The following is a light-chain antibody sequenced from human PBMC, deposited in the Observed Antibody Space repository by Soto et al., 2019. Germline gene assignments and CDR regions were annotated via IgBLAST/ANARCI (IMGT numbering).Light chain of an antibody. Sequence: EIVLTQSPGTLSLSPGERATFSCRTSQTINTEFLAWYQQRPGLAPWLLIHGTSNRATGIPDRFSGSGSGTDFTLTISALEPEDFAVYYCQRYGSSPLYAFGQGTKLEI. CDR1: QTINTEF. CDR3: QRYGSSPLYA. V-gene: IGKV3-20*01. J-gene: IGKJ2*01. CDR2: GTS.